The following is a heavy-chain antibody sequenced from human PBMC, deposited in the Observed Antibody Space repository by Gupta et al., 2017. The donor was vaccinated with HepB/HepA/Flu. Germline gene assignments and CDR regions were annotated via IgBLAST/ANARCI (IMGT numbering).Heavy chain of an antibody. D-gene: IGHD6-13*01. V-gene: IGHV4-4*07. CDR3: ARDMQQQLEVGMVYYMDV. J-gene: IGHJ6*03. CDR1: GGSISSYY. CDR2: IYTSGST. Sequence: QVQLQESGPGLVKPSETLSLTCTVSGGSISSYYWSWIRQPAGKGLEWIGRIYTSGSTNYNPSLKSRVTMSVDTSKNQFSLKLSSVTAADTAVYYCARDMQQQLEVGMVYYMDVWGKGTTVTVSS.